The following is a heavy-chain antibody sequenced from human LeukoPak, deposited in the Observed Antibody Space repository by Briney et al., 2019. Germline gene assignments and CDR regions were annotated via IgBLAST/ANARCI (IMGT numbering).Heavy chain of an antibody. J-gene: IGHJ4*02. CDR1: GFTFSSFA. Sequence: PGGSLRLSCAASGFTFSSFAMSWGRQAPGKGLEWVSAISGSDSTYYADSVKGRFTISRDNSKNTLYLQMNSLRAEDTAIYYCAKGVRFLDWWILDYWGRGSLVTVSS. D-gene: IGHD3/OR15-3a*01. CDR2: ISGSDST. CDR3: AKGVRFLDWWILDY. V-gene: IGHV3-23*01.